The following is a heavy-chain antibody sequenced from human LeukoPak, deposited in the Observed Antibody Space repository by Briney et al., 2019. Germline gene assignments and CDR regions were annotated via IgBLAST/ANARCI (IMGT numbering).Heavy chain of an antibody. J-gene: IGHJ4*02. CDR2: INPNSGGT. D-gene: IGHD4-17*01. V-gene: IGHV1-2*02. Sequence: ASVKVSCKASGDTFTGYYMHWVRQAPGQGLEWMGWINPNSGGTNYAQKFQGRVTMTRDTSISTAYMELSRLRSDDTAVYCCARVGDYGDHGSYFDYWGQGTLVTVSS. CDR3: ARVGDYGDHGSYFDY. CDR1: GDTFTGYY.